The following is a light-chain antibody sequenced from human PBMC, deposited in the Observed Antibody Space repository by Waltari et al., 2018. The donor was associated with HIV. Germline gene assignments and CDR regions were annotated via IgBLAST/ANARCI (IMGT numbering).Light chain of an antibody. CDR1: ASNIGAGFD. Sequence: SVLTQPPSVSGAPGQSVSISCSGNASNIGAGFDVHWYRQSPGTAPTLAIFGDTCRPSGITDRFSGSRSLNSVSLYISGLRAEDAGDYYCQSYDISLTGLWVFGGGTKLTVL. CDR3: QSYDISLTGLWV. V-gene: IGLV1-40*01. J-gene: IGLJ3*02. CDR2: GDT.